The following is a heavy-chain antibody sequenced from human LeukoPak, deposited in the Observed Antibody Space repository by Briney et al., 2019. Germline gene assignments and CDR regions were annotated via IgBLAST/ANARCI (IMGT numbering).Heavy chain of an antibody. CDR1: GLTFSDYY. D-gene: IGHD1-1*01. J-gene: IGHJ4*02. Sequence: GGSLRLPCAVSGLTFSDYYMSWIRQAPGKGLEWLSYISSGGDTIYYADSVQGRFTISRDNAKNSLYLQINSLRAEDTALYYCARNAPFRNDGWPLFDYWGQGTLVTVSS. V-gene: IGHV3-11*01. CDR3: ARNAPFRNDGWPLFDY. CDR2: ISSGGDTI.